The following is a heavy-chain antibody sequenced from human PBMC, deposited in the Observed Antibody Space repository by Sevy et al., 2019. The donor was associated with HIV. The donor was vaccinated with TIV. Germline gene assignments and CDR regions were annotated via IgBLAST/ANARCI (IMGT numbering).Heavy chain of an antibody. CDR3: ARGSFCSSASCYSGGYHY. D-gene: IGHD2-2*01. Sequence: GSLRLSCAASGFTFSSYWLNWVRQAPGKGLEWVANIKQDGSERYYVDSVKGRFTISRDNAKNSLSLQMNSLRAEDTAVYYCARGSFCSSASCYSGGYHYWGQGTLVTVSS. CDR1: GFTFSSYW. J-gene: IGHJ4*02. V-gene: IGHV3-7*01. CDR2: IKQDGSER.